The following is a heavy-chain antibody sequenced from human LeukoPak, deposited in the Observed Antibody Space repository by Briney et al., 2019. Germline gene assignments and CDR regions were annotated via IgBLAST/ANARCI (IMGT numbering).Heavy chain of an antibody. V-gene: IGHV4-59*01. Sequence: SETLSLTCTVSGGSISSYYWSWIRQPPGKGLEWIGYIYYSGSTNYNPSLKSRVTISVDTSKNQFSLKLSSVTAADTAVYYCARSYSSSWYHSYYYYMDVWGKGTTVTVSS. CDR2: IYYSGST. D-gene: IGHD6-13*01. CDR3: ARSYSSSWYHSYYYYMDV. CDR1: GGSISSYY. J-gene: IGHJ6*03.